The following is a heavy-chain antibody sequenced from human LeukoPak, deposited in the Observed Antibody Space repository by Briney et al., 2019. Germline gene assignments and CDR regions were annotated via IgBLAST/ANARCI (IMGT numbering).Heavy chain of an antibody. CDR2: ISSSSSTI. CDR3: AKLPSYRYYYMDV. CDR1: GFTFSSYS. V-gene: IGHV3-48*01. Sequence: GGSLRLSCAASGFTFSSYSMNWVRQAPGKGLEWVSYISSSSSTIYYADSVKGRFTISRDNAKNSLYLQMNSLRAEDTAVYYCAKLPSYRYYYMDVWGKGTTVTISS. J-gene: IGHJ6*03. D-gene: IGHD1-26*01.